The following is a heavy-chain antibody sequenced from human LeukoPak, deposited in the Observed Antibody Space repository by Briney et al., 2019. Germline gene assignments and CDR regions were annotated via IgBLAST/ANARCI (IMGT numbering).Heavy chain of an antibody. Sequence: ASVKVSCKASGYTFTGYYMHWVRQAPGQGLEWMGRINPNSGGTNYAQKFQGRVTMTRDTSISTAYMELSRLRSDDTAVYYCAREHSRGNYFDYWGQGTLVTVSS. CDR3: AREHSRGNYFDY. D-gene: IGHD4-11*01. V-gene: IGHV1-2*06. CDR2: INPNSGGT. J-gene: IGHJ4*02. CDR1: GYTFTGYY.